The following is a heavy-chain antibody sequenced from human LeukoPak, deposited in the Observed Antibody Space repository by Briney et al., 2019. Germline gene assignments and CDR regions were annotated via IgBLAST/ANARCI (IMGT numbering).Heavy chain of an antibody. D-gene: IGHD2-2*01. Sequence: GGSLRLSCAASGFTFNSYWMTWVRQAPGKGLEWVSSISSSSSYIYYADSVKGRFTISRDNSKNTLYLQMNSLRAEDTAVYYGARHPSFNRVVVPAAGYYFDYWGQGTLVTVSS. V-gene: IGHV3-21*01. CDR1: GFTFNSYW. J-gene: IGHJ4*02. CDR3: ARHPSFNRVVVPAAGYYFDY. CDR2: ISSSSSYI.